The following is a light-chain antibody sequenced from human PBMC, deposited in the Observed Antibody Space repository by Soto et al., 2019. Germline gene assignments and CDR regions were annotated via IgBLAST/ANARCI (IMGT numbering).Light chain of an antibody. CDR1: NIGSKN. V-gene: IGLV3-9*01. Sequence: SYELTQPLSVSVALGQTARITCGGNNIGSKNVHWYQQKPGQAPVLVIYRDSNRPSGIPERFSGSNSGNTATLTISRAQAGDEADYYCQVWDSSTVVFGGCTKLTVL. J-gene: IGLJ2*01. CDR3: QVWDSSTVV. CDR2: RDS.